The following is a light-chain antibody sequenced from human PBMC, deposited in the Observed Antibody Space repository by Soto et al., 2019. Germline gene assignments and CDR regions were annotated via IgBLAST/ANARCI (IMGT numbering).Light chain of an antibody. Sequence: QSVLTQPPSASGSPGQSLTISCTGTSTDVGNYNYVSWYQQHPGKAPKLMISDVNRRPSGVPDRFSGSKSGNTASLTVSGLQAEDEADYYCSSYAGSHNWVFGGGTKVTVL. J-gene: IGLJ3*02. CDR3: SSYAGSHNWV. V-gene: IGLV2-8*01. CDR2: DVN. CDR1: STDVGNYNY.